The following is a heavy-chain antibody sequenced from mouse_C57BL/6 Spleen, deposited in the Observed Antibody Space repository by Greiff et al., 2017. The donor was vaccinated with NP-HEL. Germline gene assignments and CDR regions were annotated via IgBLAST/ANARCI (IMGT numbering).Heavy chain of an antibody. CDR3: ASPYSSYAMDY. CDR2: IDPEGGET. D-gene: IGHD2-12*01. V-gene: IGHV14-2*01. Sequence: VQLQQSGAELVKPGASVKLSCTASGFNIKDYYMPWVKQRTEQGLEWIGRIDPEGGETKYAPKFQGKATITADTASNTAYLQLSSLTSEDTAVYYCASPYSSYAMDYWGQGTSVTVSS. J-gene: IGHJ4*01. CDR1: GFNIKDYY.